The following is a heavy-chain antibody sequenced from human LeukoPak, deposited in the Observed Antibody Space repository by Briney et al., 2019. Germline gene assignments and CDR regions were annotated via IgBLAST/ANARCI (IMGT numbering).Heavy chain of an antibody. J-gene: IGHJ3*01. D-gene: IGHD4-17*01. V-gene: IGHV4-34*01. CDR2: IHHDGRT. Sequence: SETLSLTCAVYGGSLSGHYWSWIRQSPGKGLEWIGDIHHDGRTKYSPSLKSRVSILLDTSKNEVSLRLTPVTAADTALYFCAREPVPQDYGDTVNAYDLWGRGTMVIVSS. CDR3: AREPVPQDYGDTVNAYDL. CDR1: GGSLSGHY.